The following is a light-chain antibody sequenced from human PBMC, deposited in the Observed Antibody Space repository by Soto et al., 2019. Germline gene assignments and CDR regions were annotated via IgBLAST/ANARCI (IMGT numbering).Light chain of an antibody. V-gene: IGLV2-8*01. J-gene: IGLJ3*02. Sequence: QSALTQPPSASGSPGQPVSISCTGTSSDVGGYNRVSWYQHHPGIAPKLIIYEVFKRPSGVPDRFSGSKSGNTASLTVSGLQAEDEADYYCNSYAGNSWVFGGGTKLTVL. CDR2: EVF. CDR1: SSDVGGYNR. CDR3: NSYAGNSWV.